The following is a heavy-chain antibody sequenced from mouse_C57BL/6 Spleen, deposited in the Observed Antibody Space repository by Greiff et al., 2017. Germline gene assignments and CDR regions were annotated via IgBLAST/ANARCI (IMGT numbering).Heavy chain of an antibody. J-gene: IGHJ1*03. V-gene: IGHV14-4*01. Sequence: VQLQQSGAELVRPGASVKLSCTASGFNIKDDYMHWVKQRPEQGLEWIGWIDPENGDTEYASKFQGKATITADTSSTTAYLQLSSLTSEDTAVYYCTKGIYYDYGDWYFDVWGTGTTVTVSS. CDR2: IDPENGDT. CDR3: TKGIYYDYGDWYFDV. CDR1: GFNIKDDY. D-gene: IGHD2-4*01.